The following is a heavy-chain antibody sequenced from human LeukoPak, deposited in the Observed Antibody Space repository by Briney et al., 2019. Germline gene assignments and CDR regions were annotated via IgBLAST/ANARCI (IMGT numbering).Heavy chain of an antibody. Sequence: PSETLSLTCTVSGGSISSGGYYWSWIRQPPGKGLEWIGYIYHSGSTYYNPSLKSRVTISVDRSKNQFSLKLSSVTAADTAVYYCAGRMVVAATLFDYWGQGTLVTVSS. V-gene: IGHV4-30-2*01. CDR3: AGRMVVAATLFDY. D-gene: IGHD2-15*01. CDR1: GGSISSGGYY. J-gene: IGHJ4*02. CDR2: IYHSGST.